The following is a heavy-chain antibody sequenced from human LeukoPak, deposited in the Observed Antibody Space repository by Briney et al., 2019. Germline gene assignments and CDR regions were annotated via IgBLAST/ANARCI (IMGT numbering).Heavy chain of an antibody. Sequence: SVKVSCEASGGTFSSYAISWVRQAPGQGLEWMGGIIPIFGTANYAQKFQGRVTITTDESTSTAYMELSSLRSEDTAVYYCARDSGNYGDYVLGDYWGQGTLVTVSS. D-gene: IGHD4-17*01. V-gene: IGHV1-69*05. CDR1: GGTFSSYA. J-gene: IGHJ4*02. CDR2: IIPIFGTA. CDR3: ARDSGNYGDYVLGDY.